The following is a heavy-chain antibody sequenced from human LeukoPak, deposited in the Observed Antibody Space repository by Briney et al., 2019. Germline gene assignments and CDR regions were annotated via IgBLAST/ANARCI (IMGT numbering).Heavy chain of an antibody. CDR3: ARRMTTVTTSWFDP. J-gene: IGHJ5*02. Sequence: ASVKVSCKASGGTFSSYAISWVRQAPGQGLEWMGGIIPIFGTANYAQKFQGRVTITADKSTSTAYVELSSLRSEDTAVYYCARRMTTVTTSWFDPWGQGTLVTVSS. CDR2: IIPIFGTA. V-gene: IGHV1-69*06. CDR1: GGTFSSYA. D-gene: IGHD4-11*01.